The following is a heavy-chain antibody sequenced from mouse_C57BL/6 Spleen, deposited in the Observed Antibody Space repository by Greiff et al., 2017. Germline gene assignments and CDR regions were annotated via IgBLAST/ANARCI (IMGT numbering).Heavy chain of an antibody. D-gene: IGHD3-1*01. V-gene: IGHV1-82*01. J-gene: IGHJ3*01. CDR2: IYPGDGDT. Sequence: VQLQQSGPELVKPGASVKISCKASGYAFTSSWMNWVKQRPGKGLEWIGRIYPGDGDTNYNGKFKGKATLTADKSSSTAYMELSSLTSEDSAVYFCARSGGDEFAYWGQGTLVTVSA. CDR3: ARSGGDEFAY. CDR1: GYAFTSSW.